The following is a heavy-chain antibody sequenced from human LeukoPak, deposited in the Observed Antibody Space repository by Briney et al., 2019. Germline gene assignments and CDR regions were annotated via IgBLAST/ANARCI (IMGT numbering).Heavy chain of an antibody. CDR3: ARLSGRLRYFDWLNPYFDY. D-gene: IGHD3-9*01. CDR2: TSRSGST. J-gene: IGHJ4*02. V-gene: IGHV4-30-4*07. CDR1: GGSISIGGFS. Sequence: PSETLSLTCAVSGGSISIGGFSWSWIRRPPGKGLEWIGHTSRSGSTYYNPSLKSRVTISVDTSKNQFSLKLSSVTAADTAVYYCARLSGRLRYFDWLNPYFDYWGQGTLVTVSS.